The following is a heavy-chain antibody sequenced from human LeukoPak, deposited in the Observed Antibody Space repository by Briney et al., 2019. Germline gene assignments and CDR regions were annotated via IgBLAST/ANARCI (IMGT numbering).Heavy chain of an antibody. CDR2: IYTGGSA. CDR1: GFTVSSNY. D-gene: IGHD6-19*01. J-gene: IGHJ4*02. V-gene: IGHV3-53*01. CDR3: ARAHSSSDYFDY. Sequence: GGSLRLSCAASGFTVSSNYMNWVRQAPGKGLEWVSVIYTGGSAYYADSVKGRFTISRDNSQNMLYLQMNSLRAEDTAVYYCARAHSSSDYFDYWGQGILVIVSS.